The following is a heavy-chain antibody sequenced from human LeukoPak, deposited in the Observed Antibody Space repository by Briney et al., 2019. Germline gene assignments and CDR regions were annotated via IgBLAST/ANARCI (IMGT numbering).Heavy chain of an antibody. D-gene: IGHD3-3*01. CDR2: IYHSGST. V-gene: IGHV4-38-2*01. CDR1: GYSISSGYY. CDR3: ASFTILGRLYAFDI. J-gene: IGHJ3*02. Sequence: PSETLSLTCAVSGYSISSGYYWGWIRQPPGKGLEWIGSIYHSGSTYYNPSLKSRVTISVDTSKNQFSLKLSSVTAADTAVYYCASFTILGRLYAFDIWGQGTMGTVSS.